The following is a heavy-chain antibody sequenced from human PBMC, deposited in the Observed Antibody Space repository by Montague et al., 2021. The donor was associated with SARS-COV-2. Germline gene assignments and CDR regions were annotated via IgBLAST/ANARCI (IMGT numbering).Heavy chain of an antibody. Sequence: SETLSLTCTVSGGSISSYYWSWIRQPPGQGLEWAGYISDSGSTKYNPSLQSRVTISVDTARNQFSLKLLSVTAADTAFYYCARVDSSGPGEYWGQGILVSVSS. CDR1: GGSISSYY. J-gene: IGHJ4*02. D-gene: IGHD3-22*01. CDR2: ISDSGST. V-gene: IGHV4-59*08. CDR3: ARVDSSGPGEY.